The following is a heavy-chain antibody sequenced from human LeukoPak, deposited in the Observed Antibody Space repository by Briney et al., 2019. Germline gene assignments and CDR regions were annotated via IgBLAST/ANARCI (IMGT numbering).Heavy chain of an antibody. Sequence: PSQTLSLTCAVSGGSINSGGYSWSWIRQPPGKGLEWIGYIYYSGATYYNPYLKSRLTISIDTSKNQFSLKLSSVTAADTAMYYRARTKKVDHGDYENYFDYWGQGTRVTVSS. CDR1: GGSINSGGYS. J-gene: IGHJ4*02. V-gene: IGHV4-30-4*07. CDR3: ARTKKVDHGDYENYFDY. CDR2: IYYSGAT. D-gene: IGHD4-17*01.